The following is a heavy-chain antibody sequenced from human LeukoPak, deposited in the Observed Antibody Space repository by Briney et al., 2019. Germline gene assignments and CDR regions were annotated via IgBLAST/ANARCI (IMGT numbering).Heavy chain of an antibody. V-gene: IGHV4-34*01. CDR3: ARDIKDIGDAFDI. Sequence: SETLSLTCAVYGGSFSGYYWSWIRQPPGKGLEWIGEINHSGSTNYNPSLKSRVTISVDTSKNQFSLKLSFVTAADTAVYYCARDIKDIGDAFDIWGQGTMVTVSS. D-gene: IGHD2-15*01. CDR1: GGSFSGYY. J-gene: IGHJ3*02. CDR2: INHSGST.